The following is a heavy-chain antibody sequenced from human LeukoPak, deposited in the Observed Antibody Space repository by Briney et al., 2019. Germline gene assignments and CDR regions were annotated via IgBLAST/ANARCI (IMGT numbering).Heavy chain of an antibody. CDR1: GGTFSSYA. Sequence: ASVKVSCKASGGTFSSYAISWVRQAPGQGLEWMGRIIPIFGTANYAQKFQGRVTITADESTSTAYVELSSLRSEDTAVYYCARGGLRFLEWSYNWFDPWGQGTLVTVSS. D-gene: IGHD3-3*01. CDR2: IIPIFGTA. CDR3: ARGGLRFLEWSYNWFDP. V-gene: IGHV1-69*13. J-gene: IGHJ5*02.